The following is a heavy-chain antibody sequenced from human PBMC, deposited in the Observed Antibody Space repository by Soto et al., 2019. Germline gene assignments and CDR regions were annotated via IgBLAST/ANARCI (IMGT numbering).Heavy chain of an antibody. CDR2: IYPGDSDT. CDR1: GYSFSSHW. CDR3: ARLHWAGTPKADMDV. D-gene: IGHD1-7*01. J-gene: IGHJ6*02. Sequence: HGESLKISCQGSGYSFSSHWIAWVRQMSGKGLELMGIIYPGDSDTRYSPSFQGQVTISADRSISTAFLQWSDLKASDTAMYYCARLHWAGTPKADMDVWGQGTTVTVSS. V-gene: IGHV5-51*01.